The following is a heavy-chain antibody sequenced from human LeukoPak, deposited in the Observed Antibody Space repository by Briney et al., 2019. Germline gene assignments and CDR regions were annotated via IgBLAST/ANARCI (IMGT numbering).Heavy chain of an antibody. V-gene: IGHV3-30-3*01. Sequence: GRSLRLSCTASAFTFSSYALHWVRQAPGKGLEWVAVISYDGSNKYYADSVKGRFTISRDDSKNTLYLQMNSLRAEDTAVYYCAREGLAFDYWGQGTLVTVSS. CDR2: ISYDGSNK. D-gene: IGHD6-19*01. CDR3: AREGLAFDY. J-gene: IGHJ4*02. CDR1: AFTFSSYA.